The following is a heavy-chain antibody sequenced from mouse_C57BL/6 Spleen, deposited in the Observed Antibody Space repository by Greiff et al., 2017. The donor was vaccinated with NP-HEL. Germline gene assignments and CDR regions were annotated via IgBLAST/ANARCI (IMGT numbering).Heavy chain of an antibody. D-gene: IGHD1-1*01. CDR3: ASIYYYGSSQYYYAMDY. CDR1: GFSLTSYA. Sequence: VQVVESGPGLVAPSQSLSITCTVSGFSLTSYAISWVRQPPGKGLEWLGVIWTGGGTNYNSALKSRLSISKDNSKSQVFLKMNSLQTDDTARYYCASIYYYGSSQYYYAMDYWGQGTSVTVSS. V-gene: IGHV2-9-1*01. J-gene: IGHJ4*01. CDR2: IWTGGGT.